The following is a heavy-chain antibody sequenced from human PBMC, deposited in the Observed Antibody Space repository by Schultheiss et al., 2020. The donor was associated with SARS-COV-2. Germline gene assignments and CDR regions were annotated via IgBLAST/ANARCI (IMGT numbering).Heavy chain of an antibody. Sequence: ESLKISCKGSGYSFTSYWIGWVRQMPGKGLEWMGIIYPGDSDTRYSPSFQGQVTISADKSISTAYLQWSSLKASDTAMYYCARHAKTYYDILTGYLFDYWGQGTLVTVSS. CDR2: IYPGDSDT. CDR1: GYSFTSYW. V-gene: IGHV5-51*01. D-gene: IGHD3-9*01. CDR3: ARHAKTYYDILTGYLFDY. J-gene: IGHJ4*02.